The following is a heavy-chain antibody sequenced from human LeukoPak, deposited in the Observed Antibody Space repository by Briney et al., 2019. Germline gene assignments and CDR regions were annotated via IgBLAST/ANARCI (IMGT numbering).Heavy chain of an antibody. Sequence: GASEKVSCKASGYTFTGYYMHWVRQAPGQGLEWMGWINPNSGGTNYAQKFQGRVTMTRDTSISTAYMELSRLRSDDTAVYYCARGGPVAYYGWFDPWGQGTLVTVSS. D-gene: IGHD4-17*01. V-gene: IGHV1-2*02. CDR3: ARGGPVAYYGWFDP. CDR2: INPNSGGT. J-gene: IGHJ5*02. CDR1: GYTFTGYY.